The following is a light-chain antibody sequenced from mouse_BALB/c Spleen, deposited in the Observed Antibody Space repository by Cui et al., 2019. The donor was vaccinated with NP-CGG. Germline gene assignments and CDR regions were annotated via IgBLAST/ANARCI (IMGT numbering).Light chain of an antibody. V-gene: IGKV11-106*02. J-gene: IGKJ2*01. CDR2: DAS. CDR1: QGISKN. CDR3: LQHRYLPYT. Sequence: DVLMTQSPSSLSASLGERVSLTRQASQGISKNLNWYQQIPGKAPRLLIYDASKLEDGVPSRFSGTGYRTDFNFTISSLEEEDVATYFCLQHRYLPYTFGGGTKLEIK.